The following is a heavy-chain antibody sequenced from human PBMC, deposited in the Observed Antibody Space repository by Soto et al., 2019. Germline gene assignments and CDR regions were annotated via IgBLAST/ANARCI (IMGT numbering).Heavy chain of an antibody. CDR1: GYSFTDYY. CDR2: INPNSGGT. J-gene: IGHJ5*02. D-gene: IGHD6-13*01. V-gene: IGHV1-2*02. CDR3: ARQYSRNRINWFDP. Sequence: QVQLVQSGAEVKKPGASVKVSCKTSGYSFTDYYMQWVRQAPGQGLEWMGWINPNSGGTNYAQKFQGRVTMTRGTSITTADKELNSLRSDDTGIYYCARQYSRNRINWFDPWGQGTLVTVSS.